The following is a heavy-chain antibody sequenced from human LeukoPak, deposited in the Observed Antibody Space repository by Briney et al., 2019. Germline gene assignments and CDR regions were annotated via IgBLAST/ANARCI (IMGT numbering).Heavy chain of an antibody. V-gene: IGHV3-23*01. D-gene: IGHD3-3*01. CDR3: AKETYYDFWSGYYFDY. CDR1: GFTFSSYA. Sequence: GGSLRLSCAASGFTFSSYAMSWVRQAPGKGLEWGSAISGSGGSTYYADSVKGRFTISRDNSKNTLYLQMNSLRAEDTAVYYCAKETYYDFWSGYYFDYWGRGTLVTVSS. CDR2: ISGSGGST. J-gene: IGHJ4*02.